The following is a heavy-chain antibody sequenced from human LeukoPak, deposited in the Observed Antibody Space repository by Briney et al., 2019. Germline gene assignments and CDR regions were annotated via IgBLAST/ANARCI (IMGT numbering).Heavy chain of an antibody. V-gene: IGHV4-4*02. CDR2: IYYSGNT. D-gene: IGHD4-17*01. CDR3: ARTVSGAFDL. CDR1: GGSISSSNW. Sequence: SGTLSLTCTVSGGSISSSNWWSWVRQPPGKGLEWIGEIYYSGNTNYNPSLRSRVAISVDKSKNQFSLNLNSVTAADTAVYYCARTVSGAFDLWGQGRLVTVSS. J-gene: IGHJ3*01.